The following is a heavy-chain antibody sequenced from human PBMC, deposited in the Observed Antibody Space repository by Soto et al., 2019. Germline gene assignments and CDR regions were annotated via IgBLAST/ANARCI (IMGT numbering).Heavy chain of an antibody. J-gene: IGHJ5*01. CDR3: AKCLPFPSIFGVVINAFDL. V-gene: IGHV3-23*01. CDR1: GFTFSDYP. Sequence: GGPLRLSCAASGFTFSDYPISWVRQAPGKGLEWVSTISGSGMLTYYADSVKGRFTISRDNSKNTLYLQMSGLRVEDTAVYYCAKCLPFPSIFGVVINAFDLRAQRALDTGSS. D-gene: IGHD3-3*01. CDR2: ISGSGMLT.